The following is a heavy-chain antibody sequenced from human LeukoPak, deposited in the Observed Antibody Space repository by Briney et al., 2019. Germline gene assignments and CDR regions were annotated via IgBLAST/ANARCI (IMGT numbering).Heavy chain of an antibody. CDR2: ISSSSSYT. Sequence: GGSLRLSCAASGFTFSSYEMSWIRQAPGKGLEWVSYISSSSSYTNYADSVKGRFTISRDNAKNSLYLQMNSLRAEDTAVYYCARDRLYGSGSYRFDYWGQGTLVTVSS. CDR3: ARDRLYGSGSYRFDY. V-gene: IGHV3-11*05. CDR1: GFTFSSYE. J-gene: IGHJ4*02. D-gene: IGHD3-16*02.